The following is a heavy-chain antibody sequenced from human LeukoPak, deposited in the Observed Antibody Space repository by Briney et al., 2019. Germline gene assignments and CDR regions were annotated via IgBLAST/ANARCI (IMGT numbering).Heavy chain of an antibody. CDR2: VYTSGDT. CDR3: ARVSSTSSNYFDP. J-gene: IGHJ5*02. CDR1: GGSISSYY. Sequence: SETLSLTCTVSGGSISSYYWSWIRQPAGKGLEWIGRVYTSGDTYYNPSLRSRATIFVAMSKNQFSLRLNSVTAADTAMYYCARVSSTSSNYFDPWGQGTLVTVSS. D-gene: IGHD2-2*01. V-gene: IGHV4-4*07.